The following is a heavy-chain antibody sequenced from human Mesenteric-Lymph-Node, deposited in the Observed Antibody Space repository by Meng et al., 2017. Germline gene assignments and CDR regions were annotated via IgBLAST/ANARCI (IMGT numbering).Heavy chain of an antibody. J-gene: IGHJ4*02. CDR1: RYTFTNYD. V-gene: IGHV7-4-1*02. D-gene: IGHD3-9*01. CDR3: ARGPVLRYFDWLFPVDY. CDR2: INTNTGNP. Sequence: ASVKVSCKTSRYTFTNYDINWVRQAPGQGLEWMGWINTNTGNPTYAQGFTGRFVFSLDTSVSTAYLQISSLKAEDTAVYYCARGPVLRYFDWLFPVDYWGQGTLVTGSS.